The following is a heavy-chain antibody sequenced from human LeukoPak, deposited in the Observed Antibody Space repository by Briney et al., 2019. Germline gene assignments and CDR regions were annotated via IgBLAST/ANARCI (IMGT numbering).Heavy chain of an antibody. CDR3: AKDMTRWPGSEGIDV. D-gene: IGHD2-15*01. J-gene: IGHJ6*02. CDR2: ISWNSDSI. CDR1: GFTFDDYA. V-gene: IGHV3-9*01. Sequence: GGSLRLSCAASGFTFDDYAMHWVRQVPGKGLQWVSGISWNSDSIGYADSVKGRFTISRDNAKKSLYLQMNSLRSEDTALYYCAKDMTRWPGSEGIDVWGQGTTVTVSS.